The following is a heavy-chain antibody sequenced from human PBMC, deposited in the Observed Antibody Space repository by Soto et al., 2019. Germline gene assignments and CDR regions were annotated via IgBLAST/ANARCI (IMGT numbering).Heavy chain of an antibody. J-gene: IGHJ4*02. CDR2: ISGSGADT. CDR1: GFTFTNYV. Sequence: PGGSLRLSCAASGFTFTNYVMSWVRLAPGKGLEWVSAISGSGADTYYTDSVEGRFTISRDISKNTLYLQMNSLRAEDTAVYYCAKSRSANYFDSWGQGTLVTVSS. D-gene: IGHD6-13*01. CDR3: AKSRSANYFDS. V-gene: IGHV3-23*01.